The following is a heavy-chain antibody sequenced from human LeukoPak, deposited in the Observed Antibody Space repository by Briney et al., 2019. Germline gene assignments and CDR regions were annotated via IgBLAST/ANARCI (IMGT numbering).Heavy chain of an antibody. CDR2: MCYSGAT. D-gene: IGHD1-14*01. CDR3: VKDRGNHTTDY. Sequence: PSETVSLTCTVSGDSISSNNCFWGWIRQPPGKGLEWIGSMCYSGATYYNPPLKSRVTMSVDTSKKQFSLKLSSVTAADTAVYYCVKDRGNHTTDYWGQGTLVTVSS. V-gene: IGHV4-39*07. CDR1: GDSISSNNCF. J-gene: IGHJ4*02.